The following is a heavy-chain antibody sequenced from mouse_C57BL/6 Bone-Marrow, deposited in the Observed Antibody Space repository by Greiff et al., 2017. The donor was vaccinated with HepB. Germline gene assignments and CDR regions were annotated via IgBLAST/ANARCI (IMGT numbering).Heavy chain of an antibody. V-gene: IGHV5-9-1*02. CDR2: LSSGGDYI. CDR1: GFPFRSYA. Sequence: EVKLVESGEGLVKPGGSLKLSCAASGFPFRSYAMSWVRQAPAKRLEWVAYLSSGGDYIDYADTVKGRFTISRDNARNTLYLQMSSRKSEDTAMYYCTRGGSFDYWGQGTTLTVSS. CDR3: TRGGSFDY. J-gene: IGHJ2*01.